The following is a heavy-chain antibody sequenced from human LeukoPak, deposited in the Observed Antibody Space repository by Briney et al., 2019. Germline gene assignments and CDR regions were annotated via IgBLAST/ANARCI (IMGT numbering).Heavy chain of an antibody. V-gene: IGHV3-33*06. CDR3: AKGYCGGGSCAHFGY. J-gene: IGHJ4*02. Sequence: GGSLRLSCAASGFTFSSYGMHWVRQAPGKGLEWVALIWYDGSDKYYADSVKGRFTISRDNSKNTLYLQMNSLRAEDTAVYYCAKGYCGGGSCAHFGYWGQGTLVTVSS. CDR1: GFTFSSYG. CDR2: IWYDGSDK. D-gene: IGHD2-15*01.